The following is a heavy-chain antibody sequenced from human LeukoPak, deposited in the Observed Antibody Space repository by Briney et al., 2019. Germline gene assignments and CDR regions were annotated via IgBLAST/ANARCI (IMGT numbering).Heavy chain of an antibody. Sequence: GGSLRLSCAASGFTFSTSWMHWVRQVPGEGLGWISRINADGSGTTYADSVKGRFTISREKAKSTLHLQMNSLRAEDTAIYYCASHPRPGEVNLFGPWGRGTLVTVSS. CDR2: INADGSGT. J-gene: IGHJ5*02. D-gene: IGHD3-16*01. V-gene: IGHV3-74*01. CDR1: GFTFSTSW. CDR3: ASHPRPGEVNLFGP.